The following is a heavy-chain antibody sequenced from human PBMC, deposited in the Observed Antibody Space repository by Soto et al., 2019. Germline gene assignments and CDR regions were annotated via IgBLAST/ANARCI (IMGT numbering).Heavy chain of an antibody. CDR2: IKQDGSEK. V-gene: IGHV3-7*01. CDR3: GKELSRTSCSPN. Sequence: EVQLVESGGGLVQPGGSLSLSCAASGFTSSSDWMSWVRQAPGKGLEWVANIKQDGSEKYYVDSVKGRYTISRDKAKSLLHLQINNPRPEEKAEYYCGKELSRTSCSPNWGQGTLVIVSS. CDR1: GFTSSSDW. J-gene: IGHJ4*02. D-gene: IGHD2-2*01.